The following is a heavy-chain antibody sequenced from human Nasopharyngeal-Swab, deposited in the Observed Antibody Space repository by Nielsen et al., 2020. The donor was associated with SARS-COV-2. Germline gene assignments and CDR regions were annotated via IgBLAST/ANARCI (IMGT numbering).Heavy chain of an antibody. J-gene: IGHJ6*02. Sequence: GESLKISCETSGYRFTDHWVAWVRQMPGKGLDWVGTIFPGDLDTRYSPSLQGHVSISVDQSMSTAYLHWSSLKASDTAMYYCVRPEGVATSFKYYFQYGMDVWGQGTMVTVPS. D-gene: IGHD5-12*01. V-gene: IGHV5-51*01. CDR3: VRPEGVATSFKYYFQYGMDV. CDR2: IFPGDLDT. CDR1: GYRFTDHW.